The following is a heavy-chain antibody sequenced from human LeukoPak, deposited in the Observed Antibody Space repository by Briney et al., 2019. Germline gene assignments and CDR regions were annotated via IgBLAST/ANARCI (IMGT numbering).Heavy chain of an antibody. CDR2: ISSSGSTI. V-gene: IGHV3-48*03. CDR3: ARDCSSTNCYWVFDY. J-gene: IGHJ4*02. Sequence: GGSLRLSCAASGFTFSRYEMNWVRQAPGEGREWVSYISSSGSTIYYADSVKGLFTISRDNAKTSLYLQVNSLRDEDTAVYYCARDCSSTNCYWVFDYWGQGTLVTVSS. D-gene: IGHD2-2*01. CDR1: GFTFSRYE.